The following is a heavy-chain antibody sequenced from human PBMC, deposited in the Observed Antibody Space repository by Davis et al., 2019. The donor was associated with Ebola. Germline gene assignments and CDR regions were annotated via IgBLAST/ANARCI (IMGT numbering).Heavy chain of an antibody. CDR1: GYTFTSYD. J-gene: IGHJ3*02. D-gene: IGHD6-19*01. Sequence: ASVKVSCKASGYTFTSYDINWVRQATGQGLEWMGWMNPNSGNTKYSQKFQGRVTITRDTSASTAYMELSSLRPEDTAVYYCARDTTYSSGSDIWGQGTMVTVSS. CDR2: MNPNSGNT. CDR3: ARDTTYSSGSDI. V-gene: IGHV1-8*01.